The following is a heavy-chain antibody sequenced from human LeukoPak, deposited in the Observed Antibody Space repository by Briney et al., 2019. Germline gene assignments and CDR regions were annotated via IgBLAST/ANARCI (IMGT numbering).Heavy chain of an antibody. J-gene: IGHJ2*01. D-gene: IGHD2-21*01. V-gene: IGHV3-23*01. CDR1: GFSFSNYG. CDR2: IIGSGGTT. Sequence: GGTLRLSCAASGFSFSNYGMNWVRQAPGKGLEWVSGIIGSGGTTYYADSVKGRFTISRDNSKNTLYLQMNSLRAEDTAVYYCAKDALWARANWYFDLWGRGTLVTVSS. CDR3: AKDALWARANWYFDL.